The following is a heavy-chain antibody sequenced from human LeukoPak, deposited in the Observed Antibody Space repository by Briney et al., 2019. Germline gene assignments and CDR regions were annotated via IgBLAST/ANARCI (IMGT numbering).Heavy chain of an antibody. D-gene: IGHD6-19*01. CDR2: MSGSGSSA. J-gene: IGHJ4*02. Sequence: QSGGSLRLSCAASGFTFKTYAMNWVRQVPGKGPEWVSSMSGSGSSADYADSVKGRFTISGDNSKNTLYLQMNSLRAEDTALYYCAKDAQGLVRGGIYFDFWGQGSLVTVSS. CDR3: AKDAQGLVRGGIYFDF. V-gene: IGHV3-23*01. CDR1: GFTFKTYA.